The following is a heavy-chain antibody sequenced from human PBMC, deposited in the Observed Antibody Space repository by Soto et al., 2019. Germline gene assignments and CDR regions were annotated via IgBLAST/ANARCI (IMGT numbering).Heavy chain of an antibody. CDR3: ARHNYGSGSTYFDY. D-gene: IGHD3-10*01. V-gene: IGHV4-59*08. CDR2: IYYSGST. Sequence: QVQLQESGPGLVKPSETLSLTCTVSGGSISSYYWSWIRQPPGKGLEWIGSIYYSGSTNYNPSLKSRVTISVDTSKNQFSLKLNSMTAADTAVYYYARHNYGSGSTYFDYWGQVTLVTVSS. CDR1: GGSISSYY. J-gene: IGHJ4*02.